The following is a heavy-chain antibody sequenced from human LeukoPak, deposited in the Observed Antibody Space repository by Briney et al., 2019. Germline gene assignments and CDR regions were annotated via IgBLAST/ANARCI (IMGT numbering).Heavy chain of an antibody. CDR3: AKSKFQGAADYYMDV. CDR1: GFTFSSYA. V-gene: IGHV3-23*01. D-gene: IGHD3-16*01. J-gene: IGHJ6*03. CDR2: ISGSGGST. Sequence: GGSLRLSCAASGFTFSSYAMSWVRQAPGKGLEWVSTISGSGGSTDYADSVKGRFTISRDNSKNTLYLQMNSLRAEDTAVYYCAKSKFQGAADYYMDVWGKGTTVTVSS.